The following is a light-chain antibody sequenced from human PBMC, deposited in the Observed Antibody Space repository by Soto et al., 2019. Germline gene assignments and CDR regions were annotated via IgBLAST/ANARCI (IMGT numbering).Light chain of an antibody. J-gene: IGKJ1*01. CDR2: AAY. V-gene: IGKV1-39*01. CDR3: QQSYDMPWT. Sequence: DIQMTQSPSSLSASVGDTVTITCRASQIISTYLTWYQQKPGKAPKLLIYAAYNLQSGVPSRFSGSGSGTDFTLTISSLQPEDFAAYYCQQSYDMPWTFGQGTKVDSK. CDR1: QIISTY.